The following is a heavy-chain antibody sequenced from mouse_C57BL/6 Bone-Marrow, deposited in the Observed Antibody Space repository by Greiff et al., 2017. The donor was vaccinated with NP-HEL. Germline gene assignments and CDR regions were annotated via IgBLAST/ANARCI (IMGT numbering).Heavy chain of an antibody. D-gene: IGHD2-14*01. J-gene: IGHJ2*01. CDR3: ARYDGDFDY. CDR1: GYAFSSSW. V-gene: IGHV1-82*01. CDR2: IYPGDGDT. Sequence: QVQLQQSGPELVKPGASVKISCKASGYAFSSSWMNWVKQRPGKGLEWIGRIYPGDGDTNYNGKFKGKATLTADKSSSTAYMQLSSLTSEDAAVYFCARYDGDFDYGGQGTTLTVSS.